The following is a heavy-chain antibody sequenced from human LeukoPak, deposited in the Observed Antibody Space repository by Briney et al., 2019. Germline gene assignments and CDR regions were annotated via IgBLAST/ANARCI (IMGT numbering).Heavy chain of an antibody. V-gene: IGHV4-59*08. Sequence: SETLSLTCTVSGGSISSYYWSWIRQPPGKGLEWIGYIYYSGSTNYNPSLKSRVTISVDTSKNRFSLNLSSVTAADTAVYYCARQKALAGEWAFDIWGQGTVVAVSS. D-gene: IGHD3-3*01. CDR3: ARQKALAGEWAFDI. J-gene: IGHJ3*02. CDR2: IYYSGST. CDR1: GGSISSYY.